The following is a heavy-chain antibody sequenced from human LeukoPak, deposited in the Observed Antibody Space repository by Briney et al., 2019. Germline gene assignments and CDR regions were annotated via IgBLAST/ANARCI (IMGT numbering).Heavy chain of an antibody. CDR3: ARPAYTAAYDL. D-gene: IGHD3-16*01. J-gene: IGHJ3*01. V-gene: IGHV3-7*01. Sequence: GGSLRLSCAASGSTFSTYWMTWVRQAPGRGLEWVANMKGDGSEIHYVDSVKGRFTISRDNAKNSLYLQMNSLRAEDTAVYYCARPAYTAAYDLWGQGTMVTVSS. CDR2: MKGDGSEI. CDR1: GSTFSTYW.